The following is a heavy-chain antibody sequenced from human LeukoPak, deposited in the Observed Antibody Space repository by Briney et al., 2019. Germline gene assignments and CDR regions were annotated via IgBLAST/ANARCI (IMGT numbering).Heavy chain of an antibody. Sequence: PSETLSLTCAVSGGSISSSNWWSWVRQPPGKGLEWIGEIYHSGSTNYNPSLKSRVTISVDKSKNQFSLKLSSVTAADTAVYYCVRDIAAAGMNLYSDYWGQGTLVTVSS. V-gene: IGHV4-4*02. CDR3: VRDIAAAGMNLYSDY. CDR2: IYHSGST. D-gene: IGHD6-13*01. J-gene: IGHJ4*02. CDR1: GGSISSSNW.